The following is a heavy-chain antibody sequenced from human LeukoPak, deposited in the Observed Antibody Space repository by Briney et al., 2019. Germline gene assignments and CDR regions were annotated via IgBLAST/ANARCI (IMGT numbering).Heavy chain of an antibody. CDR2: IYYSGST. CDR1: GGSISSYY. CDR3: ARPSCSSTSCFFGNYFDY. V-gene: IGHV4-59*08. Sequence: SETLSLTCTVSGGSISSYYWSWIRQPPGKGLEWIGYIYYSGSTNYNPSLKSRVTISVDTSKNQFSLKLSSVTAADTAVYYCARPSCSSTSCFFGNYFDYWGQGTLVTVSS. J-gene: IGHJ4*02. D-gene: IGHD2-2*01.